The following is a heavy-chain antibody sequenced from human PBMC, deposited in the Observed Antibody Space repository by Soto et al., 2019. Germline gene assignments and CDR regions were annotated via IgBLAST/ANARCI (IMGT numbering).Heavy chain of an antibody. CDR3: ACNWGNSLRNWLAP. V-gene: IGHV1-69*13. J-gene: IGHJ5*02. CDR1: AGTFPHYA. CDR2: IIPVLATT. D-gene: IGHD7-27*01. Sequence: SVKVSCKASAGTFPHYALSCVRQAPGQGLEWMGGIIPVLATTTYAQKFQGRVSISADESTSTAYIELSSLNSEDTAVYYCACNWGNSLRNWLAPWGQGTLVTVSS.